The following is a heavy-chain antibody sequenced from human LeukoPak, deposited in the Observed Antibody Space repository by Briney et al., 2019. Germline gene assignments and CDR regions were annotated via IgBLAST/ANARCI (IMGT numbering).Heavy chain of an antibody. V-gene: IGHV3-7*01. J-gene: IGHJ4*02. D-gene: IGHD6-6*01. CDR2: IKQDGSEK. CDR1: GLTLSNYW. CDR3: AREGIAARAFDY. Sequence: GGSLRLSCTASGLTLSNYWMIWVRQAPGKGLQWVAKIKQDGSEKYYVDSVKGRFTISRDNSKNTLYLQMNSLRAEDTAVYYCAREGIAARAFDYWGQGTLVTVSS.